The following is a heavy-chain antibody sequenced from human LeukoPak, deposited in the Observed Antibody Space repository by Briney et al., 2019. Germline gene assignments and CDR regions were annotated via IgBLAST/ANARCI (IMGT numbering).Heavy chain of an antibody. CDR1: GFPVSRNY. J-gene: IGHJ4*02. D-gene: IGHD6-13*01. Sequence: GGSLRLSCAASGFPVSRNYMSWVRQAPGKGLEWVSVIYSGGSTYYADSVKGRFTISRDNSKNTVYLQMNSLRAEDTAVYYCGSSSSWSYIDYWGQGTLVTVSS. CDR2: IYSGGST. V-gene: IGHV3-53*01. CDR3: GSSSSWSYIDY.